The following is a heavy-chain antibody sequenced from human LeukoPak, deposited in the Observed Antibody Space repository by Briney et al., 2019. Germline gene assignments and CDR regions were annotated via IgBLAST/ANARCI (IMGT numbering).Heavy chain of an antibody. D-gene: IGHD5-18*01. CDR2: ISYDGSNK. CDR3: ARTYSYGFIGGIFNTDY. J-gene: IGHJ4*02. CDR1: GFTFSSYA. Sequence: PGRSLRLSCAASGFTFSSYAMHWVRQAPGKGLEWVAVISYDGSNKYYADSVKGRFTISRDNAKNSLYLQMNSLRAEDTAVYYCARTYSYGFIGGIFNTDYWGQGTLVTVSS. V-gene: IGHV3-30*04.